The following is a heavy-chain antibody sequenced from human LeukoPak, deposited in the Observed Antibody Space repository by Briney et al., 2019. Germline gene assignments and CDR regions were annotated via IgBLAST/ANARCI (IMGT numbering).Heavy chain of an antibody. V-gene: IGHV1-18*01. D-gene: IGHD2-21*01. CDR1: GYTFTSYG. CDR2: ISAYNGNT. Sequence: ASVKVSCKASGYTFTSYGISWVRQAPGQGLEWMGWISAYNGNTNYAQKLQGRVTMTTDTSTSTAYMELRSLRSEDTAVYYCARVPYCGGDCFPGWFDPWGQGTLVTVSS. CDR3: ARVPYCGGDCFPGWFDP. J-gene: IGHJ5*02.